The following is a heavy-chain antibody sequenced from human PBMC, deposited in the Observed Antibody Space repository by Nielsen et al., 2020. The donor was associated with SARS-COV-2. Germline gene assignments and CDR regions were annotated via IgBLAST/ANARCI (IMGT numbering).Heavy chain of an antibody. CDR2: INAGNGNT. V-gene: IGHV1-3*01. J-gene: IGHJ5*02. Sequence: ASVKVSCKASGYTFTSYAMHWVRQAPGQRLEWMGWINAGNGNTKYSQKFQGRVTMTEDTSTDTAYMELSSLRSEDTAVYYCATGPVSGINWFDPWGQGTLVTVSS. D-gene: IGHD2-15*01. CDR3: ATGPVSGINWFDP. CDR1: GYTFTSYA.